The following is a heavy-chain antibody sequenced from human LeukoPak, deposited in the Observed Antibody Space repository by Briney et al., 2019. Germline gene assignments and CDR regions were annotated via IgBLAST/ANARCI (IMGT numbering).Heavy chain of an antibody. V-gene: IGHV3-30*02. Sequence: GGSLRVSCSASGFTFRTYGMHWVRQSPGKGLEWVAFIRFDGSDQYYADSVKGRFTISRDNSNNTLSLQVNTLRGDDTAVYFCAKGYGESHFDSWGQGTLVTVSS. CDR3: AKGYGESHFDS. D-gene: IGHD5-18*01. J-gene: IGHJ4*02. CDR2: IRFDGSDQ. CDR1: GFTFRTYG.